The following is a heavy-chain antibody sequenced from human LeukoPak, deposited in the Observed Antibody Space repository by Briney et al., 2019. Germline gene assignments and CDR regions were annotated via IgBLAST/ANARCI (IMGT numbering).Heavy chain of an antibody. Sequence: PSETLSLTCDVSGSSISSLYRWGWIRQPPGKGLEWIGYVYYSGSTYYNPSLKSRISMSVDTSKRQFSLKLSSVTAVDTAVYYCAKTRDRDMYYFDNWGQGILVTVSS. D-gene: IGHD3-22*01. CDR3: AKTRDRDMYYFDN. J-gene: IGHJ4*02. CDR2: VYYSGST. V-gene: IGHV4-28*01. CDR1: GSSISSLYR.